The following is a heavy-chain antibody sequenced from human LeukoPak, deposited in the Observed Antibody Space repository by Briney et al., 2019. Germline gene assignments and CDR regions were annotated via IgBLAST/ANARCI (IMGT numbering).Heavy chain of an antibody. CDR3: AGHGGYSGYDYFDY. CDR1: GGSISSSSYY. V-gene: IGHV4-39*01. J-gene: IGHJ4*02. D-gene: IGHD5-12*01. CDR2: IYYSGST. Sequence: SETLSLTCTVSGGSISSSSYYWGWIRQPPGKGLEWIGSIYYSGSTYYNPSLKSRVTISVDTSKNQFSLKLSSVTAADTAVYYCAGHGGYSGYDYFDYWGQGTLVTVSS.